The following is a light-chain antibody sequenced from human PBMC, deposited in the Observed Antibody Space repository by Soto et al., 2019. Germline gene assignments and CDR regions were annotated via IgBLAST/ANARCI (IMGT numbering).Light chain of an antibody. CDR2: DAS. CDR1: QTVGTF. J-gene: IGKJ2*01. CDR3: XHXTNWPRT. Sequence: EIVLTQSPATLSLSPGERATLSCRASQTVGTFLAWYQQKPGQAPRLVIYDASKRATGIPARFSGTGSGTDFALTISSIEPEXFAXXXXXHXTNWPRTFGQGTKLDIK. V-gene: IGKV3-11*01.